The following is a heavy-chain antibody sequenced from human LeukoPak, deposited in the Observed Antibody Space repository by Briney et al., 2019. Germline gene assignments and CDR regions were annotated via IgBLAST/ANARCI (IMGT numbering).Heavy chain of an antibody. CDR3: ARANRPFHTSGWYKDY. J-gene: IGHJ4*02. D-gene: IGHD6-19*01. V-gene: IGHV3-30-3*01. CDR1: GFTFSSYA. Sequence: GRSLRLSCAASGFTFSSYAMHWVPQAPGKGLEWVALISYDGSGQYYTESVKGRFTISRDNSKNTLYLQVNSLRVEDTAVYYCARANRPFHTSGWYKDYWGQGTLVTVSS. CDR2: ISYDGSGQ.